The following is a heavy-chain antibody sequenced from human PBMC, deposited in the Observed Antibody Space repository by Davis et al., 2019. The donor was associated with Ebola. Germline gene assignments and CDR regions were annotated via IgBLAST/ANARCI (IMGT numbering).Heavy chain of an antibody. CDR2: IDGRGYKI. V-gene: IGHV3-23*01. CDR3: AKTNWDGDSPGILDS. J-gene: IGHJ4*02. Sequence: GGSLRLSCVASGFTFRNYIMNWVRQAPGKGLEWVSSIDGRGYKIDYADSVRGRFSISRDSSKNTVFLQINSLTTDDTAFYYCAKTNWDGDSPGILDSWGRGTLVTVSS. D-gene: IGHD4-17*01. CDR1: GFTFRNYI.